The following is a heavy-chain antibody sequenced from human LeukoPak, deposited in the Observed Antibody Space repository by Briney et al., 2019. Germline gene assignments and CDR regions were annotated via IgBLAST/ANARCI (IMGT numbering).Heavy chain of an antibody. Sequence: GGSLRLSCAASGFTFSNAWMNWVRQAPGKGLEWVSAIYGGGSTHYADSVKGRFTISRDSSRNTLNLQMHSLRAEDTAVYYCTRAIPDPFDIWGQGTMVTVSS. CDR1: GFTFSNAW. CDR3: TRAIPDPFDI. J-gene: IGHJ3*02. D-gene: IGHD2-2*02. V-gene: IGHV3-53*01. CDR2: IYGGGST.